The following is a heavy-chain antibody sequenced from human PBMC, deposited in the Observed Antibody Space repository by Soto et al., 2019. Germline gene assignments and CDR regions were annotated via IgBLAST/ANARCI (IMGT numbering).Heavy chain of an antibody. V-gene: IGHV3-43*01. CDR3: AKEKNRIFGS. CDR2: ITWDGESS. Sequence: GGSLRLSCVGSGFTFDDHTMHWVRQVAGKGLEWVSLITWDGESSFYADSVRGRFTISRDNSKRSLSLQMNSLRIEDTALYYGAKEKNRIFGSWGQGTLVTVSS. CDR1: GFTFDDHT. J-gene: IGHJ4*02.